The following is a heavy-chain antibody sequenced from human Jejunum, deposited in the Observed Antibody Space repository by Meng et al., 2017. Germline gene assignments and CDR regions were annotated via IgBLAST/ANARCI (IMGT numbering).Heavy chain of an antibody. D-gene: IGHD3-10*01. Sequence: SETLSLACNVSGASMSSGSYFWAGSRQSPGKRPEWIGSMYYSGTPYYNPSLKRRVTMSADTSKNQFSLKVDSVTAADTAVYYCARDIFMPPVGDWFDPWGQGTLVTVSS. CDR3: ARDIFMPPVGDWFDP. CDR2: MYYSGTP. J-gene: IGHJ5*02. V-gene: IGHV4-39*07. CDR1: GASMSSGSYF.